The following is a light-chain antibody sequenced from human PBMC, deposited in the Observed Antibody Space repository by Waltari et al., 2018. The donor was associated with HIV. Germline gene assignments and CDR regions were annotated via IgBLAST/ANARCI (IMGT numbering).Light chain of an antibody. CDR3: QHYNNWPPYT. Sequence: EIVMTQSPVTLSVSHGEIATLSCMASQSVSRNLAWYQKKPGHAPRRLIYGASTRATGIPARFSGSGSGTEFTLTISSLQSEDFAVYYCQHYNNWPPYTVGQGTKLEIK. J-gene: IGKJ2*01. V-gene: IGKV3-15*01. CDR2: GAS. CDR1: QSVSRN.